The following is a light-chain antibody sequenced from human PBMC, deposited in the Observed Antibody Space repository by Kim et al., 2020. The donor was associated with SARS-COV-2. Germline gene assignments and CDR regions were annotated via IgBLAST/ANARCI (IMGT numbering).Light chain of an antibody. V-gene: IGLV2-8*01. J-gene: IGLJ2*01. CDR3: SSYAGSNDVV. Sequence: QSALTQPPSASGSPGQSVTISCTGTSSNLGGYNYVSWYQQHPGKAPKLIIYVVSQRPSGVPDRFSGSKSGNTVSLTVSGLQAEDEGDYYCSSYAGSNDVVFGGGTQLTVL. CDR1: SSNLGGYNY. CDR2: VVS.